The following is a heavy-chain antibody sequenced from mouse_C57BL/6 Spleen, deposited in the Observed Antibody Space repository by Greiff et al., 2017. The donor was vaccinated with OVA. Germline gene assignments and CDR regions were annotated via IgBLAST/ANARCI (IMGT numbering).Heavy chain of an antibody. Sequence: QVQLQQPGAELVKPGASVKLSCKASGYTFTSYWMHWVKQRPGQGLEWIGMIHPNSGSTNYNEKFKSKATLTVDKSSNTAYLQLSSLTSEDTAVYYCARSHYYGSGGFAYWGQGTLVTVSA. CDR3: ARSHYYGSGGFAY. CDR2: IHPNSGST. D-gene: IGHD1-1*01. J-gene: IGHJ3*01. V-gene: IGHV1-64*01. CDR1: GYTFTSYW.